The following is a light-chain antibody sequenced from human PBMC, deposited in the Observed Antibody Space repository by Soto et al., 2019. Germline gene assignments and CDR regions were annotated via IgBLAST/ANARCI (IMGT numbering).Light chain of an antibody. CDR1: QSVSSK. Sequence: EIVLTQSPATLSVSPGDRGTLSCRASQSVSSKLACYQQKPGQAPRLLIYGASTRATGIPARFSGSGSGTEFTFTISSLESEDFAVYYCQQYDNWPRTFGQGTKVEIK. J-gene: IGKJ1*01. CDR2: GAS. CDR3: QQYDNWPRT. V-gene: IGKV3-15*01.